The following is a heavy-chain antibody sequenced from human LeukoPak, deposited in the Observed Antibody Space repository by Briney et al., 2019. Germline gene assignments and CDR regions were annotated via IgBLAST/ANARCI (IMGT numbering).Heavy chain of an antibody. J-gene: IGHJ6*02. CDR2: INADNGNT. D-gene: IGHD3-9*01. V-gene: IGHV1-18*01. Sequence: APVKVSCKASGYTFTSYGISWVRQAPGQGLEWMGWINADNGNTNYAQKLQGRVTMTTATSTRTAYMELRSLRSDDTAVYYCARDLAGYFDWLLPYYYYYGMDVWGQGTTVTVSS. CDR1: GYTFTSYG. CDR3: ARDLAGYFDWLLPYYYYYGMDV.